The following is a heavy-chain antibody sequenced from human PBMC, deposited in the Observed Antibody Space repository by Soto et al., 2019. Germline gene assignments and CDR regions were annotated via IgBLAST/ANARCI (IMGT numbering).Heavy chain of an antibody. J-gene: IGHJ5*02. D-gene: IGHD3-22*01. CDR2: IVVGSGNT. Sequence: SVKVSCKASGFTVTSSAVQWVRQARGQRLEWIGWIVVGSGNTNYAQKFQERVTITRDMSTSTAYMELSSLRSEDTAVYYCAAVRYYDSSGYYYLYWFDPWGQGTLVTVSS. CDR3: AAVRYYDSSGYYYLYWFDP. CDR1: GFTVTSSA. V-gene: IGHV1-58*01.